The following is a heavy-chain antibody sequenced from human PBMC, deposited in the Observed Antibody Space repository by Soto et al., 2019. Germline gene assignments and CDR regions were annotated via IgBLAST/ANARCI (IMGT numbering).Heavy chain of an antibody. D-gene: IGHD3-22*01. CDR2: IIPIFGTA. CDR1: GGTFSSYA. V-gene: IGHV1-69*13. Sequence: SVKVSCKASGGTFSSYAISWVRQAPRQGLEWMGGIIPIFGTANYAQKFQGRVTITADESTSTAYMELSSLRSEDTAVYYCARGYLQYYYDSSGYYHDAFDIWGQGTMVTVSS. J-gene: IGHJ3*02. CDR3: ARGYLQYYYDSSGYYHDAFDI.